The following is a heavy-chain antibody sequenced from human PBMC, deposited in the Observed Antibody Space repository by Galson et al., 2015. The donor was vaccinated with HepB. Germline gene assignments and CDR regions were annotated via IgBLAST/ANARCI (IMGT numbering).Heavy chain of an antibody. V-gene: IGHV1-2*02. Sequence: SVKVSCKASGISFTGYYMHWVRQAPGQGLEWMGWINPNSGGTNYAQKFQGRVTMTRDTSISTAYMELSRLRSDDTAMYYCAREGDSWFDPWGQGTLVTVSS. J-gene: IGHJ5*02. CDR2: INPNSGGT. D-gene: IGHD3-16*01. CDR3: AREGDSWFDP. CDR1: GISFTGYY.